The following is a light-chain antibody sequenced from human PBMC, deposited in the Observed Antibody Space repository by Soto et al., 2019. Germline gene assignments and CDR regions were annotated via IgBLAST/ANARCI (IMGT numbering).Light chain of an antibody. CDR3: QSYDSSLSGAV. CDR2: GNS. V-gene: IGLV1-40*01. Sequence: QSVLTQPPSVSGAPGQRVTISCTGSSSNIGAGYDVHWYQQLPGTAPKLLIYGNSNGPSGVPDRFSGSKSGTSASLAITGLQAEDGAYYYCQSYDSSLSGAVFGGGTQLTVL. CDR1: SSNIGAGYD. J-gene: IGLJ7*01.